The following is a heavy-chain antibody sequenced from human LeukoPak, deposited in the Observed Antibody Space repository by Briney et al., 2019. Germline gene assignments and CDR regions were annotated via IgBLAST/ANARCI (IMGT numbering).Heavy chain of an antibody. V-gene: IGHV3-30-3*01. CDR1: GFTFSSYA. CDR2: ISYDGSNK. Sequence: GGSLRLSCAASGFTFSSYAMHWDRQAPGKGLEWVAVISYDGSNKYYADSVKGRFTISRDNSKNTLYLQMNSLRAEDTAVYYCASLDYYYGMDVWGQGTTVTVSS. J-gene: IGHJ6*02. CDR3: ASLDYYYGMDV.